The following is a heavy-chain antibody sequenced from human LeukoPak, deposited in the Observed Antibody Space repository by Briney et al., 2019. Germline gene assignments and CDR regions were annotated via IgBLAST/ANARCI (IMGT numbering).Heavy chain of an antibody. CDR2: IYTTGAT. D-gene: IGHD3-10*01. V-gene: IGHV4-61*02. J-gene: IGHJ4*02. Sequence: KASETLSLTCTVSGGSISSGSYYWSWIRQPAGKGLEWIGRIYTTGATDYNPSLKSRVTISVDTSKNQFSLKLSSVTAADTAMYYCARDTPMVRGGVTRYYFDYWGQGTLVTVSS. CDR3: ARDTPMVRGGVTRYYFDY. CDR1: GGSISSGSYY.